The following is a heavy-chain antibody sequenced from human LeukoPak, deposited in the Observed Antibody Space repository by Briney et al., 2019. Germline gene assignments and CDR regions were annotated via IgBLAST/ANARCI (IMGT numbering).Heavy chain of an antibody. V-gene: IGHV3-30*03. J-gene: IGHJ4*02. D-gene: IGHD3-10*01. CDR3: ARDLSPVVRASPMGY. Sequence: GTSLRLSCAASGFTFTSYGMHWVRQAPGKGLEGVALITYDGYYQYYSDSVKGRFTISSGTSKNTMYLQMNSLRAEDTAVYYCARDLSPVVRASPMGYWGQGTLVTVSS. CDR1: GFTFTSYG. CDR2: ITYDGYYQ.